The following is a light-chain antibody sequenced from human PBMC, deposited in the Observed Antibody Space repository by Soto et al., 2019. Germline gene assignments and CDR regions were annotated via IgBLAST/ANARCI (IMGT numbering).Light chain of an antibody. J-gene: IGLJ2*01. CDR1: RSNIGSNT. CDR2: SNN. Sequence: QSVLTQPPSASGTPGQRVTISCSGSRSNIGSNTVNWYQQLPGTAPKLLIYSNNPRPSGVPDRFSGSKSGTSASLAISGLQSEDEADYYCAAWDDSLNGLLFGGGTKLTVL. V-gene: IGLV1-44*01. CDR3: AAWDDSLNGLL.